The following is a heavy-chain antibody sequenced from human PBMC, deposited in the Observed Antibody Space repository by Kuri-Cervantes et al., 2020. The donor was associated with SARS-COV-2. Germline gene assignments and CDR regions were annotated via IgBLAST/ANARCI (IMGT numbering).Heavy chain of an antibody. D-gene: IGHD2/OR15-2a*01. Sequence: ASVKVSCKASGYTFASYCISWVRQAPGQGLEWMGWISACNGNTNYSQKLQGSVTMTTDTSTSTAYMELRSLRSDDTAVYYCAREGTILSDIDYWGQGTLVTVSS. CDR3: AREGTILSDIDY. J-gene: IGHJ4*02. CDR2: ISACNGNT. CDR1: GYTFASYC. V-gene: IGHV1-18*01.